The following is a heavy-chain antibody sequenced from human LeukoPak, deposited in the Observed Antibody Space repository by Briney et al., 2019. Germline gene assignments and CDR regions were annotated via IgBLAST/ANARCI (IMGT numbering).Heavy chain of an antibody. Sequence: PGGSLRLSCVASGFTFSSYAMSWVRQAPGKGLEWVSAISGTAGSTYYADSVKGRFTISRDNSKNTLYLQMNSLRAEDTAVYYCAKVDDYVWGSYRPFRFDYWGQGTLVTVSS. CDR1: GFTFSSYA. J-gene: IGHJ4*02. D-gene: IGHD3-16*02. CDR3: AKVDDYVWGSYRPFRFDY. V-gene: IGHV3-23*01. CDR2: ISGTAGST.